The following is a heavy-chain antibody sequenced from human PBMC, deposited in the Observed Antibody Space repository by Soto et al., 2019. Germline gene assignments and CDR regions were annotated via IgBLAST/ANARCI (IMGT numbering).Heavy chain of an antibody. J-gene: IGHJ4*02. V-gene: IGHV3-30*18. D-gene: IGHD3-3*01. CDR2: ISYDGSNK. CDR1: GFTFSSYG. Sequence: PGGSLRLSCAASGFTFSSYGMHWVRQAPGKGLEWVAVISYDGSNKYYADSVKGRFTISRDNSKNTLYLQMNSLRAEDTAVYYCAKDSDPRNYDFWSGYYGWGQGTLVTVSS. CDR3: AKDSDPRNYDFWSGYYG.